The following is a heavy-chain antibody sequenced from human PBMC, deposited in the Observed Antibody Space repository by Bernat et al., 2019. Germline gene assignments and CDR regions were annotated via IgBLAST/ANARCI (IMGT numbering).Heavy chain of an antibody. V-gene: IGHV1-18*01. CDR1: GFIFTSNG. CDR3: ATTSVSLYWYFDL. J-gene: IGHJ2*01. Sequence: QGELVQSGTEMKKLGASVRVSCKAPGFIFTSNGFAWVRQAPGQGLEWMGRVSAYNGDTQYAQKFQGRVLMTTDSSTTTAYMELKNLRSDDKAVYFCATTSVSLYWYFDLWGRGTLVTVSS. CDR2: VSAYNGDT.